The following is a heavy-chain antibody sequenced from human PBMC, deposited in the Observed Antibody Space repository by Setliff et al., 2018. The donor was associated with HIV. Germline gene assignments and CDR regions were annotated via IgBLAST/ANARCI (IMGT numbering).Heavy chain of an antibody. V-gene: IGHV4-4*07. Sequence: SETLSLTCTVSGGSIGSYYWSWIRQPAGKGLEWIGHIYTSGSTNYNPSLKSRLTISLETSKNQFSLKLKSVIAADTAVYYCARARAVKGRFTISRDDSKNTLYLQMHSLRVDDTAAYYCTKGVKWLDPWGQGIQVTVSS. D-gene: IGHD2-8*01. J-gene: IGHJ5*02. CDR2: IYTSGST. CDR3: ARARAVKGRFTISRDDSKNTLYLQMHSLRVDDTAAYYCTKGVKWLDP. CDR1: GGSIGSYY.